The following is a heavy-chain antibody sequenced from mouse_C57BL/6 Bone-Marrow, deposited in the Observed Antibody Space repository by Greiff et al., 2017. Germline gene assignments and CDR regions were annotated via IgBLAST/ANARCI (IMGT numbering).Heavy chain of an antibody. CDR2: IWSGGST. CDR3: AINGCDSPWFAY. CDR1: GFSLTSYG. Sequence: VQGVESGPGLVQPSQSLSITCTVSGFSLTSYGVHWVRQSPGKGLEWLGVIWSGGSTDYNAAFISRLSISKDNSKIQVFFKMNSLHADDTAIYYCAINGCDSPWFAYWGQVTLVTVSA. J-gene: IGHJ3*01. V-gene: IGHV2-2*01. D-gene: IGHD2-4*01.